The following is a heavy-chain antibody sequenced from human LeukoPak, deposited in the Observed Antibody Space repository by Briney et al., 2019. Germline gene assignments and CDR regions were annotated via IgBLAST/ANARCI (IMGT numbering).Heavy chain of an antibody. CDR1: GYTFTSYG. D-gene: IGHD3-3*01. CDR2: ISAYNGNT. Sequence: ASVTVSCKASGYTFTSYGISWVRQAPGQGLEWMGWISAYNGNTNYAQKLQGRVTMTTDTSTSTAYMEPRSLRSDDTAVYYCARDSLTGCDFWSGCHPLDYWGQGTLVTVSS. J-gene: IGHJ4*02. V-gene: IGHV1-18*01. CDR3: ARDSLTGCDFWSGCHPLDY.